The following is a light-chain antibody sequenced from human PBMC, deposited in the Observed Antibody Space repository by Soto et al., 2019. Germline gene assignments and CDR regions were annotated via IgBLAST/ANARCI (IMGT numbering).Light chain of an antibody. CDR2: GAS. CDR1: QSVSSS. Sequence: EIVMTQSPATLSVSPGERATLSCRASQSVSSSLAWYQQKPGQAPRLFIYGASTRATGIPARFSGSGSGTEFTLTISSLQSEDFAVYYCQQYNNWPLTFGGGTKVDIK. J-gene: IGKJ4*01. CDR3: QQYNNWPLT. V-gene: IGKV3-15*01.